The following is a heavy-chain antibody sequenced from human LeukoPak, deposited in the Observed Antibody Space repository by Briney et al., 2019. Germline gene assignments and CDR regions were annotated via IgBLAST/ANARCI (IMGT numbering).Heavy chain of an antibody. V-gene: IGHV1-69*13. CDR1: GGTFSSYA. CDR3: ARIFDSSGWYDLFGY. D-gene: IGHD6-19*01. CDR2: IIPIFGTA. J-gene: IGHJ4*02. Sequence: ASVKVSCKASGGTFSSYAISWVRQAPGQGLEWMGGIIPIFGTANYAQKFQGRVTITADESTSTAYMELSSLRSEDTAVYYCARIFDSSGWYDLFGYWGQGTLVTVST.